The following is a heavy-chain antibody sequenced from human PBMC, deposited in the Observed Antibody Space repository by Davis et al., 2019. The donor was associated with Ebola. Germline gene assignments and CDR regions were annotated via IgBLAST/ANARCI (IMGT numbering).Heavy chain of an antibody. D-gene: IGHD5-18*01. CDR2: INAGNGNT. CDR1: GYTFTSYA. V-gene: IGHV1-3*01. CDR3: ARGTRDTAL. Sequence: AASVKVSCKASGYTFTSYAMHWVRQAPGQRLEWMGWINAGNGNTKYSQKFQGRVTMTRNTSITTAYMELSSLRSDDSAVYYCARGTRDTALWGQGTLVTVSS. J-gene: IGHJ4*02.